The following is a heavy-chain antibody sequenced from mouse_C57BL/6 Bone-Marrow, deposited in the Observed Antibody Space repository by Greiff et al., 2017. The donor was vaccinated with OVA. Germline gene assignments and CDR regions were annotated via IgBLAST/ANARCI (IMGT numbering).Heavy chain of an antibody. D-gene: IGHD2-4*01. V-gene: IGHV3-6*01. CDR2: ISYDGSN. J-gene: IGHJ2*01. CDR3: AREGLRNYFDY. CDR1: GYSITSGYY. Sequence: EVKLLESGPGLVKPSQSLSLTCSVTGYSITSGYYWNWIRQFPGNKLEWMGYISYDGSNNYNPSLQNRISITRDTSKNQFFLKLNSVTTEDTATYYCAREGLRNYFDYWGQGTTLTVSS.